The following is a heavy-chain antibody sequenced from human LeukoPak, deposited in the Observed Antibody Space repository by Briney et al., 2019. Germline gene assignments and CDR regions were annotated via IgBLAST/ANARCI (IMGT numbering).Heavy chain of an antibody. CDR2: INHSGST. CDR1: GGSFSGYY. J-gene: IGHJ4*02. Sequence: PSETLSLTCAVYGGSFSGYYWSWIRQPPGKGLEWIGEINHSGSTNYNPSPKSRVTISVDTSKNQFSLKLSSVTAADTAVYYCARVYYGSGSYPSDYWGQGTLVTVSS. CDR3: ARVYYGSGSYPSDY. D-gene: IGHD3-10*01. V-gene: IGHV4-34*01.